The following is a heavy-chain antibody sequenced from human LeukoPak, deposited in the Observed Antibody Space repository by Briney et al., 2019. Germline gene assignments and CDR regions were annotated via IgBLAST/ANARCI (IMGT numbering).Heavy chain of an antibody. Sequence: GESLKISCKGSGYSFTSYWIGWVRQMPGKGLEWMGIIYPGDSDTRYSPSFQGQVTISADKSISTAYLQWSSLKASDTAMYYCARHSPYYDFWTGPVLIYDSWGQGTLVTVSS. V-gene: IGHV5-51*01. J-gene: IGHJ4*02. D-gene: IGHD3-3*01. CDR2: IYPGDSDT. CDR3: ARHSPYYDFWTGPVLIYDS. CDR1: GYSFTSYW.